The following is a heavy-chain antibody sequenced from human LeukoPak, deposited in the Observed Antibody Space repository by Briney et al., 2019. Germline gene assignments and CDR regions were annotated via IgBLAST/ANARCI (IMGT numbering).Heavy chain of an antibody. V-gene: IGHV3-7*01. CDR1: GCTFSSRNW. J-gene: IGHJ6*03. D-gene: IGHD6-13*01. CDR2: IKQDGSEK. Sequence: PGGSLRLSCVASGCTFSSRNWMTWDRPAPGKGLEWVANIKQDGSEKKYVDSVKGRFTITRDNAKNAVDQQMNSLRGEDTAVYYCARVAAAGTGIFVNFYFSIDIWGKGTTVTISS. CDR3: ARVAAAGTGIFVNFYFSIDI.